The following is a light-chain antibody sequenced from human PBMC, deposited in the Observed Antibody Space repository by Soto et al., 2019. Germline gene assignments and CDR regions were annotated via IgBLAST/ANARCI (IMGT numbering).Light chain of an antibody. CDR2: DVS. Sequence: QSVLTQAASLSGSPGQSIALSCTGTSSEIGAYNYVSWYQQHPGKAPKLMIYDVSNRPSGVSNRFSGSKSGNTASLTISGLQAEDEADYYRSSHTSSGTYVFRSGTKVTVL. J-gene: IGLJ1*01. V-gene: IGLV2-14*01. CDR3: SSHTSSGTYV. CDR1: SSEIGAYNY.